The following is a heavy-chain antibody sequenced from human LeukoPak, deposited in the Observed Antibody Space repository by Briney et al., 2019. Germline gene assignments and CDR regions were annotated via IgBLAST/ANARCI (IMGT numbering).Heavy chain of an antibody. J-gene: IGHJ5*01. CDR2: INHSGST. CDR1: GGSFSGYY. CDR3: ARSRQDSGFLGS. V-gene: IGHV4-34*10. Sequence: PSETLSLTCAVYGGSFSGYYWSWIRQPPGKGLEWIGEINHSGSTNYNPSLKSRFTISVDRPKNQFFLTVTSVTAADTAVYFCARSRQDSGFLGSWGQGILVTVSS. D-gene: IGHD3-10*01.